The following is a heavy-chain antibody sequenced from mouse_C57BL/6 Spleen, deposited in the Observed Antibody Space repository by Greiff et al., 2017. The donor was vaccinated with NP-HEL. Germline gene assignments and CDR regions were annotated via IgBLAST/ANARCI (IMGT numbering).Heavy chain of an antibody. V-gene: IGHV6-6*01. CDR1: GFTFSDAW. CDR3: TSIDINYEGYAMDY. CDR2: IRNKANNHAT. D-gene: IGHD2-5*01. J-gene: IGHJ4*01. Sequence: EVQGVESGGGLVQPGGSMKLSCAASGFTFSDAWMDWVRQSPEKGLEWVAEIRNKANNHATYYAESVKGRFTISRDDSKSSVYLQMNSLRAEDPGIYYCTSIDINYEGYAMDYWGQGTSVTVSS.